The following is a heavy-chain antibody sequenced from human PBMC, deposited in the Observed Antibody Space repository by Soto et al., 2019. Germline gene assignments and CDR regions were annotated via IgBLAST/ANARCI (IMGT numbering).Heavy chain of an antibody. CDR2: IIPIFGIA. D-gene: IGHD2-2*01. Sequence: QVLLVQSGAEVKKPGSSVKVSCKASGGTFSTYAISWLRQARGQGLEWMGGIIPIFGIAKHAQKFQGRVTITADESTTTAYMELSSLTSEDTAVYYCARARVEYASRFNDYYYYYALDVWGQGTTVAVSS. CDR3: ARARVEYASRFNDYYYYYALDV. J-gene: IGHJ6*02. CDR1: GGTFSTYA. V-gene: IGHV1-69*01.